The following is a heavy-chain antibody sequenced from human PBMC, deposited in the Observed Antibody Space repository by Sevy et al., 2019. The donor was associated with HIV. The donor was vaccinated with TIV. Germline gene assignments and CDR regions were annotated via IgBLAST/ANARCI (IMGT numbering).Heavy chain of an antibody. Sequence: GGSVRLSCTASGFTFSSFGIHWVRQAPGKGLEWVALMWYDGNNKYYADSVKGRFTISRDSSKNTFYLQMNNLRAEDTAVYYCARGPSLIVAGAAGYLDYWGQGTLVTVSS. CDR2: MWYDGNNK. CDR1: GFTFSSFG. V-gene: IGHV3-33*01. J-gene: IGHJ4*02. D-gene: IGHD2-21*01. CDR3: ARGPSLIVAGAAGYLDY.